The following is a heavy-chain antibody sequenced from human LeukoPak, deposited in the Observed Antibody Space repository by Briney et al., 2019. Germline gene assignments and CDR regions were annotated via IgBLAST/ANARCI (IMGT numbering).Heavy chain of an antibody. CDR2: IYYSGST. V-gene: IGHV4-39*01. CDR3: ARTIVGATNGAFDI. Sequence: PSETLSLTCTVSGGSISSSSYYWGWIRQPPGKGLEWIGSIYYSGSTYYNPSLKSRVTISVDTSKNQFSLKLSSVTAADTAVYSCARTIVGATNGAFDIWGQGTMVTVSS. J-gene: IGHJ3*02. CDR1: GGSISSSSYY. D-gene: IGHD1-26*01.